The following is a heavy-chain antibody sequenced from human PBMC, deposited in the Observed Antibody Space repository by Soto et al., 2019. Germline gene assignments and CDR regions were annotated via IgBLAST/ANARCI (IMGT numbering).Heavy chain of an antibody. CDR3: AKGRRRDGYNYMSY. D-gene: IGHD5-12*01. V-gene: IGHV3-30*18. J-gene: IGHJ4*02. CDR2: ISYDGSNK. Sequence: GGSLRLSCAASGFTFSSYGMHWVRQAPGKGLEWVAVISYDGSNKYYADSVKGRFTISRDNSKNTLYLQMNSLRAEDTAVYYCAKGRRRDGYNYMSYWGQGTLVTVSS. CDR1: GFTFSSYG.